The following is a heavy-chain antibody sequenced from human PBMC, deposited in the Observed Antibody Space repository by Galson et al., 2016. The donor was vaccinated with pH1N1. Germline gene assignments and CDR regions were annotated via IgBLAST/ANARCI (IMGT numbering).Heavy chain of an antibody. CDR3: AYRGYCSGGSCYAFDS. V-gene: IGHV1-46*01. Sequence: GQGLEWMGIINPSGGSTRYAEKFRGRVTMTRDTSTSTVYMELSSLRSDDTAVYYCAYRGYCSGGSCYAFDSWGQGTMVTVSS. J-gene: IGHJ3*02. CDR2: INPSGGST. D-gene: IGHD2-15*01.